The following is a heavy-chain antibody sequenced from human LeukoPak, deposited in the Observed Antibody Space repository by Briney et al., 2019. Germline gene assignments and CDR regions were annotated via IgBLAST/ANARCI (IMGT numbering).Heavy chain of an antibody. D-gene: IGHD3-22*01. CDR1: GFTFSNYW. CDR2: INSDGINT. J-gene: IGHJ4*02. CDR3: ARVFRYYDSSGYYW. Sequence: GGSLRLSCAASGFTFSNYWMHWVRQAPGKGLVWVSRINSDGINTSYADSVKGRFTISRDNAKNTLNLQMNSLRAEDTAVYYCARVFRYYDSSGYYWWGQGTLVTVSS. V-gene: IGHV3-74*01.